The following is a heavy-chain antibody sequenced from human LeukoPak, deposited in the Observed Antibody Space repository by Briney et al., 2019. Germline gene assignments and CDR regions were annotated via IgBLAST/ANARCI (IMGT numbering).Heavy chain of an antibody. CDR3: ARGGYDILTGSYRVRYYFDY. J-gene: IGHJ4*02. CDR1: GYTFTGHY. Sequence: ASVKVSCKASGYTFTGHYMHWVRQAPGQGPEWMGWINPNSGGTNYAQKFQGRVTMTRDTSISAAYMELSRLRSDDTAVYYCARGGYDILTGSYRVRYYFDYWGQGTLVTVSS. CDR2: INPNSGGT. D-gene: IGHD3-9*01. V-gene: IGHV1-2*02.